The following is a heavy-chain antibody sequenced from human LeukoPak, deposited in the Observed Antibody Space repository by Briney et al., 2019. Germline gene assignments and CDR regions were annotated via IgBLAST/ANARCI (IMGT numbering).Heavy chain of an antibody. CDR2: TYYRSKWYN. CDR3: ARDLPAAGTPPDY. J-gene: IGHJ4*02. D-gene: IGHD6-13*01. V-gene: IGHV6-1*01. Sequence: SQTLSLTCALSGDSVSSNSAAWHWLRQSPSRGLEWLGRTYYRSKWYNDYAVSVKSRITINPDTSKNQFSLQLNSVTPEDTAVYYCARDLPAAGTPPDYWGQGTLVTVSS. CDR1: GDSVSSNSAA.